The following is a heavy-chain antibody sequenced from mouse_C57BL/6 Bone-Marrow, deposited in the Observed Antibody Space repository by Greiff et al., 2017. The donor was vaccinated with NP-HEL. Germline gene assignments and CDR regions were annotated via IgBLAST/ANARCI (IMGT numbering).Heavy chain of an antibody. CDR1: GYTFTDYY. Sequence: VQLQQSGPELVKPGASVKISCKASGYTFTDYYINWVKQRPGQGLEWIGWIFPGSGSTYYTEKFKGKATLTVDKSSSTAYMLLSSLTSEDSAVYFCAREITTVVAWYFDVWGTGTTVTVSS. J-gene: IGHJ1*03. CDR3: AREITTVVAWYFDV. V-gene: IGHV1-75*01. D-gene: IGHD1-1*01. CDR2: IFPGSGST.